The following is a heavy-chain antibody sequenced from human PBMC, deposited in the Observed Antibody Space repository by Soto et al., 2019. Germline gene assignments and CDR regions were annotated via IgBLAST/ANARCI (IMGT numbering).Heavy chain of an antibody. V-gene: IGHV4-4*02. J-gene: IGHJ4*02. Sequence: SETLSLTCAVSGGSFTSNNWWTWVRQPPGQGLEWIGEIYRTGSTNYNPSLKSRFTISRDNSKNTLYLQMNSLRAEDTAVYYCAGDRPITAYDSSGIFDYWGQGTLVTVSS. CDR1: GGSFTSNNW. CDR3: AGDRPITAYDSSGIFDY. D-gene: IGHD3-22*01. CDR2: IYRTGST.